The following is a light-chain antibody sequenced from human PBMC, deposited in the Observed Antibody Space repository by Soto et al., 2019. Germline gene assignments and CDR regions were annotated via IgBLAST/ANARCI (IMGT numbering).Light chain of an antibody. CDR1: QSISSSF. Sequence: EFVLTQSPGTLSLSPGERATLSCRASQSISSSFLAWYQQKPGQAPRLLIYGASSRGTGIPDRFSGSGSGSNFTLTISSLQAEDVAVYYCQQYYNTPPYTFGQGTKLEI. V-gene: IGKV3-20*01. J-gene: IGKJ2*01. CDR2: GAS. CDR3: QQYYNTPPYT.